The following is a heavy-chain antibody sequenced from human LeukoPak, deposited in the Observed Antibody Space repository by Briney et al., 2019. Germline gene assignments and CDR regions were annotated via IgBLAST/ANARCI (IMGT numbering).Heavy chain of an antibody. D-gene: IGHD2-15*01. CDR2: ISGSGGST. CDR3: AKGGPYCSGGSCYSIWDYYYMDV. Sequence: GGSLRLSCAASGFTFSSYAMSWVRQAPGKGLEWVSAISGSGGSTYYADSVKGRFTISRDNSKNTLYLQMNSLRAEDTAVYYCAKGGPYCSGGSCYSIWDYYYMDVWGKGTTVTVSS. V-gene: IGHV3-23*01. CDR1: GFTFSSYA. J-gene: IGHJ6*03.